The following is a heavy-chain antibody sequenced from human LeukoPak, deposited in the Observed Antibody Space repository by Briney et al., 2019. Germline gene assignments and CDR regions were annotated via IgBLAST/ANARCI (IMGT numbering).Heavy chain of an antibody. V-gene: IGHV3-30*02. Sequence: PGGSLRLSCGASGFTFSSYGMHWVRQAPGRGLEWVAFIRYDGSNKYYADSVKGRFTISRDNSKNTLYLQVNSLRAEDTAVYYCAKDFFSWCIDYWGQGTLVSVSS. CDR2: IRYDGSNK. CDR3: AKDFFSWCIDY. D-gene: IGHD6-13*01. J-gene: IGHJ4*02. CDR1: GFTFSSYG.